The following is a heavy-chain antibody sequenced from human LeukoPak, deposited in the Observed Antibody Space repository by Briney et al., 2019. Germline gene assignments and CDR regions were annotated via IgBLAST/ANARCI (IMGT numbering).Heavy chain of an antibody. V-gene: IGHV3-74*01. D-gene: IGHD2-2*01. Sequence: GGSLRLSCAPSGFTFSSYWMHWVPQAPGKGLVWVSRINSDWSSTSYADSVRGRFTISRDNAKNTLYLQMNSLRAEDTAVYYCVSIDADPGYYYYCGMDVWGEGTKVTVSS. CDR1: GFTFSSYW. CDR2: INSDWSST. CDR3: VSIDADPGYYYYCGMDV. J-gene: IGHJ6*04.